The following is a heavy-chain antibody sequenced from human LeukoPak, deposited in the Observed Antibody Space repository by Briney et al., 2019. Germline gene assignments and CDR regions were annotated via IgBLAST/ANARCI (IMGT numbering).Heavy chain of an antibody. V-gene: IGHV3-33*01. D-gene: IGHD4-17*01. CDR1: GFSFSSYG. CDR2: IWSDGRNK. Sequence: SGGSLRLSCAASGFSFSSYGMHWVRQAPGKGLEWVAVIWSDGRNKFYADSVKGRFTVSRDSSKNTLFLQMSSLRADDTALYYCAREVTNDAFDIWGQGTMVTVSS. J-gene: IGHJ3*02. CDR3: AREVTNDAFDI.